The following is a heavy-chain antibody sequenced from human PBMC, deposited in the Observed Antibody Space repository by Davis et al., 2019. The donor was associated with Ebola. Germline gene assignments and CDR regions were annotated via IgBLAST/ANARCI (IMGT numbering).Heavy chain of an antibody. CDR2: IYYTGST. CDR1: GGPINNYY. Sequence: MPSETLSLTCTVSGGPINNYYWSWIRQAPGKGLEWIGYIYYTGSTSHSPSLKSRVTISVNTSKNQFSLRLNSVTAADTAVYYCARHAYHFDLWGQGTLVTVSS. D-gene: IGHD3-16*01. CDR3: ARHAYHFDL. J-gene: IGHJ5*02. V-gene: IGHV4-59*08.